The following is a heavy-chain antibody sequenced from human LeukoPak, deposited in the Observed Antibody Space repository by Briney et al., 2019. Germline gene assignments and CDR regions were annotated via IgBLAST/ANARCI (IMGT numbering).Heavy chain of an antibody. CDR2: IWYDGSNK. CDR3: ARASSGAEYFQH. D-gene: IGHD6-25*01. J-gene: IGHJ1*01. CDR1: GFTFSSYG. Sequence: QAGGSLRLSCAASGFTFSSYGMHWVRQAPGKGLEWVAVIWYDGSNKYYADSVKGRVTISRDNSKNTLYLQMNSLRAEDTAVYYCARASSGAEYFQHWGQGTLVTVSS. V-gene: IGHV3-33*01.